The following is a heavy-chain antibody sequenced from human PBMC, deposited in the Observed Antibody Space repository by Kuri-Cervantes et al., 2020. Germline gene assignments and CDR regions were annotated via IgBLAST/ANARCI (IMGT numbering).Heavy chain of an antibody. CDR3: ARDVRFLGRHNWFDP. CDR2: IYYSGST. D-gene: IGHD3-3*01. Sequence: SETLSLTCTVSGGSISSYYWSWIRQPPGKGLEWIGYIYYSGSTNYNPSLKSRVTISVDTSKNQFSLKPSSVTAADTAVYYCARDVRFLGRHNWFDPWGQGTLVTVSS. J-gene: IGHJ5*02. V-gene: IGHV4-59*01. CDR1: GGSISSYY.